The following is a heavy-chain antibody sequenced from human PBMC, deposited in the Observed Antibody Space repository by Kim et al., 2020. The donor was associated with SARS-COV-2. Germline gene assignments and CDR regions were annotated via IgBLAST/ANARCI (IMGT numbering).Heavy chain of an antibody. V-gene: IGHV1-46*01. J-gene: IGHJ6*02. D-gene: IGHD4-17*01. CDR3: ARDPTPTHGAEPIYYYYYGMDV. Sequence: ASVKVSCKASGYTFTSYYMHWVRQAPGQGLEWMGIINPSGGSTSYAQKFQGRVTMTRDTSTSTVYMELISLRSEDTAVYYCARDPTPTHGAEPIYYYYYGMDVWGQGTTVTVSS. CDR1: GYTFTSYY. CDR2: INPSGGST.